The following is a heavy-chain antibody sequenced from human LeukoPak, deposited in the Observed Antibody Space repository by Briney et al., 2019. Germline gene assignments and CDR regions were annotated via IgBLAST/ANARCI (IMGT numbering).Heavy chain of an antibody. V-gene: IGHV3-48*03. Sequence: GGSLRLFCAASGFIFSSYEMNWVRQAPGKGLEWVSYISTSDSTMYYADSVKGRFTISRDNAKNSLYLQMDSLRVEDTGIYYCARDLGTHGGYVDPWGQGTLVTVSS. CDR1: GFIFSSYE. CDR3: ARDLGTHGGYVDP. J-gene: IGHJ5*02. CDR2: ISTSDSTM. D-gene: IGHD5-12*01.